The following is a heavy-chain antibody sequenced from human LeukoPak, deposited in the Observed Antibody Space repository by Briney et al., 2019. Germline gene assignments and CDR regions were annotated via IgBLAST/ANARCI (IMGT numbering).Heavy chain of an antibody. J-gene: IGHJ4*02. CDR2: IYTSGST. V-gene: IGHV4-4*07. CDR1: GGSISSYY. CDR3: ARVPYCGGDCYSLRFDY. D-gene: IGHD2-21*02. Sequence: PSETLSLTCTVSGGSISSYYWSWIRQPAGKGLEWIGRIYTSGSTNYNPSLKSRVTISVDTSKNQFSLKLSSVTAADTAVYYCARVPYCGGDCYSLRFDYWGQGTLVTVSS.